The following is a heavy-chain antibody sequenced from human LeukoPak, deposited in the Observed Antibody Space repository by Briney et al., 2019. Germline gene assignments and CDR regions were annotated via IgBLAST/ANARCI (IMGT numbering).Heavy chain of an antibody. J-gene: IGHJ5*02. Sequence: SETLSLTCAVYGGSFSGYYWSWIRQPPGKGLEWIGEINHSGSTNYNPSLKSRVTISVDTSKNQFSLKLSSVTAADTAVYYCARVRDYGDSTTSWFDPWGQGTLVTVSS. CDR2: INHSGST. CDR1: GGSFSGYY. D-gene: IGHD4-17*01. CDR3: ARVRDYGDSTTSWFDP. V-gene: IGHV4-34*01.